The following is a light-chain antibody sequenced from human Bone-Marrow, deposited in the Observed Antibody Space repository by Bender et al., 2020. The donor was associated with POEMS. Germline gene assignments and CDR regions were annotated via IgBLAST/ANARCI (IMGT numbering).Light chain of an antibody. V-gene: IGLV1-47*02. J-gene: IGLJ3*02. Sequence: QSVLTQPPSASGTPGQRVTISCSGGTSNIGSNYVYWYQHLSGTAPKLLIFSNDKRPSGVPDRFSGSNSGTSASLTISALQPEDEADYHCCSFAGSSTWVFGGGTKVTVL. CDR2: SND. CDR1: TSNIGSNY. CDR3: CSFAGSSTWV.